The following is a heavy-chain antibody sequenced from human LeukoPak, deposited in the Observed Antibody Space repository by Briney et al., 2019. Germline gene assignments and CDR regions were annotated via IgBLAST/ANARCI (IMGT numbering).Heavy chain of an antibody. D-gene: IGHD4-11*01. CDR1: GFTFSSYA. CDR3: ANPPTETSFDY. Sequence: PGGSLRLSCAASGFTFSSYAMNWVRQAPGKGLEWISSISGSDTYYADSVKGRFTISSDNSKNTLYLQMNSLRAEDTAVYHCANPPTETSFDYWGQGTLVTVSS. V-gene: IGHV3-23*01. CDR2: ISGSDT. J-gene: IGHJ4*02.